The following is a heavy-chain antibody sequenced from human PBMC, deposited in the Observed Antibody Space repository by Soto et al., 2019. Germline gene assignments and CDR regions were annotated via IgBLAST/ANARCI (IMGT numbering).Heavy chain of an antibody. V-gene: IGHV3-74*01. CDR1: GFNFSNHW. CDR2: ITSDGKSK. Sequence: PGGSLRLSCAASGFNFSNHWMHWVRQRPAEGLVWVSRITSDGKSKAYAESVKGRFAISRDNAKNTLYLQMNGLTASDTAIYYCATGGYCSDTTCYNFFDYWGQGTLVTVSS. D-gene: IGHD2-2*02. CDR3: ATGGYCSDTTCYNFFDY. J-gene: IGHJ4*02.